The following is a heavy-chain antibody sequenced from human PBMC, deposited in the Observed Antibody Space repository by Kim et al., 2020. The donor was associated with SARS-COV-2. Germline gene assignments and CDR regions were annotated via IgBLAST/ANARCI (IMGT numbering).Heavy chain of an antibody. Sequence: YSTPALKSRVTISVDTSKNQFSLQLSSVPAADTAVYYCAREVRQQLVFDYWGQGTLVTVSS. V-gene: IGHV4-39*07. CDR3: AREVRQQLVFDY. J-gene: IGHJ4*02. D-gene: IGHD6-13*01.